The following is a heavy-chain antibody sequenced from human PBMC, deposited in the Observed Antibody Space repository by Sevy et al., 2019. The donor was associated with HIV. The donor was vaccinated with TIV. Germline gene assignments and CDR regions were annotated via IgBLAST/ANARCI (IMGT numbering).Heavy chain of an antibody. J-gene: IGHJ6*02. Sequence: GGSLRLSCAASGFTFSSYSMNWVRQAPGKGLEWVSYISSSSSTIYYADSVKGRFTISRDNAKNSLYLQMNSLRDEDTAVYYCARELVSSTVADYYYYGMDVWGQGTTVTVSS. CDR1: GFTFSSYS. D-gene: IGHD2-2*01. CDR2: ISSSSSTI. CDR3: ARELVSSTVADYYYYGMDV. V-gene: IGHV3-48*02.